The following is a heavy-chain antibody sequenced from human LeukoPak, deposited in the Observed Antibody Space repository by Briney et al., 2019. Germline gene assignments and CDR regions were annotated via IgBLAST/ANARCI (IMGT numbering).Heavy chain of an antibody. CDR2: INPNSGGK. Sequence: ASVKVSCKASGYTFTGYYMHWVRQAPGQGLEWMGRINPNSGGKNYAQKFQGRVTMTRDTSISTAYMELSRLRSDDTAVYYCARPEVQWLGQYEYFQHWGQGTLVTVSS. V-gene: IGHV1-2*06. CDR1: GYTFTGYY. J-gene: IGHJ1*01. CDR3: ARPEVQWLGQYEYFQH. D-gene: IGHD6-19*01.